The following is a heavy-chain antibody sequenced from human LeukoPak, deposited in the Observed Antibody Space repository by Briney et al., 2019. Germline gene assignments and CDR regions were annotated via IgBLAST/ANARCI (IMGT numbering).Heavy chain of an antibody. D-gene: IGHD3-9*01. Sequence: MTSETLSLTCAVSGGSISSYYWSWIRQPAGKGLEWIGRIYTSGSTNYNHSLKSRVTMSVDTSKNQFSLKLSSVTAADTAVYYCARGVDDILTGYYWFDPWGQGTLVTVSS. V-gene: IGHV4-4*07. CDR2: IYTSGST. J-gene: IGHJ5*02. CDR3: ARGVDDILTGYYWFDP. CDR1: GGSISSYY.